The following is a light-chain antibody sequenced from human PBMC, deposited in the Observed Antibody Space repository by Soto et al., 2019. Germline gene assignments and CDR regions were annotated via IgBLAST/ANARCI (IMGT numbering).Light chain of an antibody. CDR3: SSYTSSSIHDV. J-gene: IGLJ1*01. CDR1: SSDVGGYNY. CDR2: DVS. V-gene: IGLV2-14*01. Sequence: QSVLTQPASVSGSPGQSITISCTGTSSDVGGYNYVSWYQQHPGKAPKLMIYDVSNRPSGVSNRFSGSKSGNTASLTISGLQAEDEADYYCSSYTSSSIHDVFGTGTKLTVL.